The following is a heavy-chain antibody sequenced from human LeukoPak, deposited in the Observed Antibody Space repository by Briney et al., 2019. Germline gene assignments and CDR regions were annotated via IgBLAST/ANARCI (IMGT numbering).Heavy chain of an antibody. Sequence: GGSLRLSCAASGFTFSSYGMHWVRQAPGKGLEWVAVISNDGVNKYYTDSVKGRFTISRDNSKNTLYLQMNSLRTEDTALYYCARGGGPDRNVYPKWDYFDYWGQGTLVTVSS. J-gene: IGHJ4*02. D-gene: IGHD3-22*01. V-gene: IGHV3-30*03. CDR3: ARGGGPDRNVYPKWDYFDY. CDR2: ISNDGVNK. CDR1: GFTFSSYG.